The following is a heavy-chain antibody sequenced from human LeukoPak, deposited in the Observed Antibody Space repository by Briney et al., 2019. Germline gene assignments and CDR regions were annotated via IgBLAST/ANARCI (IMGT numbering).Heavy chain of an antibody. Sequence: TSETLSLTCTVSGGSISSYYWSWIRQPAGKGLKWIGHIYNSASTNYNPSLKSRVTMSLDTSKNQFYLKLSPVTAADTAVYYCARDGTLGYYGSGSYYINWFDPWGQGTLVTVSS. J-gene: IGHJ5*02. CDR3: ARDGTLGYYGSGSYYINWFDP. CDR1: GGSISSYY. CDR2: IYNSAST. V-gene: IGHV4-4*07. D-gene: IGHD3-10*01.